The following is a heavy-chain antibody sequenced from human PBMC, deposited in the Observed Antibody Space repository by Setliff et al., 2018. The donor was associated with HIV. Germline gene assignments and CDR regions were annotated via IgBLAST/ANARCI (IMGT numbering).Heavy chain of an antibody. CDR1: GGSISSYC. V-gene: IGHV4-59*12. Sequence: SETLSLTCTVSGGSISSYCWNWIRQSPGRGLEWIGFIFSSGSTNYNPSLKSRVTISVDTSKNQFSLKLSSVTAADTAVYFCARGRGSSSSWPIDYWGQGTLVTVSS. D-gene: IGHD6-13*01. CDR2: IFSSGST. J-gene: IGHJ4*02. CDR3: ARGRGSSSSWPIDY.